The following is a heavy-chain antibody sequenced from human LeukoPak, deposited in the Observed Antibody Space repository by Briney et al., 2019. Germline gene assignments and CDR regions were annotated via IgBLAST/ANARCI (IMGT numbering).Heavy chain of an antibody. CDR1: GSAFSDYW. CDR2: INQNGTDK. J-gene: IGHJ5*02. CDR3: ARDRYCGTRRFSELSWLDP. V-gene: IGHV3-7*01. D-gene: IGHD2-21*01. Sequence: GGSLRLSCAASGSAFSDYWMSWVRQTPGKGLEWVSSINQNGTDKDYVDFVRGRFTISRDNAKNSLNLQMNSLRAEDTGVYYCARDRYCGTRRFSELSWLDPWGQGTLVTVSS.